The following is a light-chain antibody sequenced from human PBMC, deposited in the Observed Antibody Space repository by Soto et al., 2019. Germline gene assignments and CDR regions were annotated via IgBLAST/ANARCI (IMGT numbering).Light chain of an antibody. Sequence: EIVLTQSPGTLSLSPGERATLSCRASQSVSSGYLAWYQQKRGQAPRLLISGASSRAADIPDRFSGSGFGTDFTLTISRLEPEDFAVYFCQQYASSPRTFGQGTKLE. V-gene: IGKV3-20*01. CDR2: GAS. CDR1: QSVSSGY. CDR3: QQYASSPRT. J-gene: IGKJ2*02.